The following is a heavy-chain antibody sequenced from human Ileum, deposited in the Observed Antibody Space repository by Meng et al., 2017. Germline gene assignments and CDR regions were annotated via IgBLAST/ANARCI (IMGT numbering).Heavy chain of an antibody. V-gene: IGHV3-48*03. CDR1: GFTFSSYE. CDR2: ISSSGSTI. D-gene: IGHD3-10*01. CDR3: ATGGWFGELGY. Sequence: GESLKISCAASGFTFSSYEMNWVRQAPGTGLEWVSYISSSGSTIYYADSMKDRFTISRDNTKNSLYLQMNSLRAEDTAVYYCATGGWFGELGYWGQGTLVTVSS. J-gene: IGHJ4*02.